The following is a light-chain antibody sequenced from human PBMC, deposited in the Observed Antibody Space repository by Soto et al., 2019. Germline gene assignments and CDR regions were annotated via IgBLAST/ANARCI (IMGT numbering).Light chain of an antibody. Sequence: EIVLTQSPGTLSLSPRERATLSCRASQSVSSSYLAWYQQKPGQAPRLLIYGALNRATGIPDRFSASGSGTDFTLTISRLEPEDFAMYYCQQYGSSPPYTFGQGTKLEIK. J-gene: IGKJ2*01. CDR3: QQYGSSPPYT. V-gene: IGKV3-20*01. CDR1: QSVSSSY. CDR2: GAL.